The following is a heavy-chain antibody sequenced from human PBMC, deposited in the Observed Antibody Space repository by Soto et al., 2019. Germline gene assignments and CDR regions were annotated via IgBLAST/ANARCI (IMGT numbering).Heavy chain of an antibody. V-gene: IGHV4-34*01. J-gene: IGHJ4*02. CDR1: GGSFSGYY. CDR3: ARCRTRPNY. D-gene: IGHD2-2*01. Sequence: QVQLQQWGAGLLKPSETLSLTCAVYGGSFSGYYWSWIRQPPGKGLEWIGEINHSGSTNYNPSLKRRVTISVDRSKNQFSLKLSSVTAADTAVYYCARCRTRPNYWGQGTLVTVSS. CDR2: INHSGST.